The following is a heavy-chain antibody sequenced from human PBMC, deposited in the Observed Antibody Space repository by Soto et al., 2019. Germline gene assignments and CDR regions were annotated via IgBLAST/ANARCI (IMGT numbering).Heavy chain of an antibody. CDR2: VSHDGRNT. D-gene: IGHD6-19*01. J-gene: IGHJ4*02. V-gene: IGHV3-30*18. CDR3: AKGGRQWLVTSDFNY. Sequence: VQLVESGGGVVQPGRSLRLSCSASGFTFSDYAMHLVRQAPGKGLEWVAVVSHDGRNTHYADSVKGRFTISRDSSKNTVSLEITSLRAEATAVYYCAKGGRQWLVTSDFNYWGQGALGTVSS. CDR1: GFTFSDYA.